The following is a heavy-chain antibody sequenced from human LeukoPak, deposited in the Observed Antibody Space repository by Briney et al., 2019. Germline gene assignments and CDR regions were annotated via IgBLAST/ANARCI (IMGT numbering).Heavy chain of an antibody. V-gene: IGHV4-34*01. CDR1: GGSFSGYY. CDR2: INHSGST. D-gene: IGHD3-3*01. Sequence: PSETLSLTCAVYGGSFSGYYWSWIRQPPGKGLEWIGEINHSGSTNYNPSLKSRVTISVDTSKNQFSLKLSSVTAADTAVYYCARGGPYYDFWSGYFPFDPWGQRTLVTVSS. CDR3: ARGGPYYDFWSGYFPFDP. J-gene: IGHJ5*02.